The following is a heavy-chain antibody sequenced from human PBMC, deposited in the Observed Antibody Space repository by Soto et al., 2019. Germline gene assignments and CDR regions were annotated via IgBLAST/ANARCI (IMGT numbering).Heavy chain of an antibody. J-gene: IGHJ4*02. CDR3: ARLSSSGWPRGYFDY. V-gene: IGHV1-18*01. D-gene: IGHD6-19*01. Sequence: QVQLVQSGGEVKKPGASVKVSCKAAGYTFTSHGISWVRQAPGQGLEWMGWISTFHGSINYAQKFQGRVTMTTDTSTSTAYMELRRLRSHDTAVYYCARLSSSGWPRGYFDYWGQGTPVTVSA. CDR2: ISTFHGSI. CDR1: GYTFTSHG.